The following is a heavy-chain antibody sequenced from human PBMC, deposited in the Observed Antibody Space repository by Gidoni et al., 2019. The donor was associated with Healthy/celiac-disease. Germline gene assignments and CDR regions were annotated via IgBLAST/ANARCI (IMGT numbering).Heavy chain of an antibody. D-gene: IGHD6-13*01. CDR3: ARDGMRWYSSSWYGVDY. CDR2: IWYDGSNK. V-gene: IGHV3-33*01. Sequence: QVQLVESGGGVVQPGRSLRLSCAASGFTFSSYGMHWVRQAPGKGLEWVAVIWYDGSNKYYADSVKGRFTISRDNSKNTLYLQMNSLRAEDTAVYYCARDGMRWYSSSWYGVDYWGQGTLVTVSS. CDR1: GFTFSSYG. J-gene: IGHJ4*02.